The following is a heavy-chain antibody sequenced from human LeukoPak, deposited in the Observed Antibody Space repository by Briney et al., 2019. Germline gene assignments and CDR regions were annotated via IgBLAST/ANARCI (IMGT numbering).Heavy chain of an antibody. J-gene: IGHJ1*01. CDR3: ARGSSSTVVAAEYFQH. CDR1: GGSISSYY. Sequence: TSETLSLTCTVSGGSISSYYWSWIRQPPGKGLEWIGYIYYSGSTNYSPSLKSRVTISVDTSKNQFSLKLSSVTAADTAVYYCARGSSSTVVAAEYFQHWGQGTLVTVSS. D-gene: IGHD4-23*01. V-gene: IGHV4-59*01. CDR2: IYYSGST.